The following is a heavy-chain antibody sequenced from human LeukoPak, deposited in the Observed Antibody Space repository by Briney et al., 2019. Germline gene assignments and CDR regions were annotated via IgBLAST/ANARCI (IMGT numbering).Heavy chain of an antibody. V-gene: IGHV3-30*03. Sequence: GGSLRLSCAASGFTFSSYGMHWVRQAPGKGLEWVAVISYDGSNKYYADSVKGRFTISRDNSKNTLYLQMNSLRAEDTAVYYCARGSEWSSGVSDYWGQGTLVTVSS. D-gene: IGHD3-3*01. CDR1: GFTFSSYG. J-gene: IGHJ4*02. CDR2: ISYDGSNK. CDR3: ARGSEWSSGVSDY.